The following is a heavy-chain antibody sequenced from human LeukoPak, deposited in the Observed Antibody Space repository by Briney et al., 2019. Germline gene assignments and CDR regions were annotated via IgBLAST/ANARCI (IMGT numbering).Heavy chain of an antibody. Sequence: PGGSLRLSCAASGFTFSNYWMSWVRQAPGKALEWVANIKLDGSEKYYVDSVKGRFTIPRDNAKNSLYLQMSSLRAEDTAVYYCATVAGDCSGGRCYLLRFDYWGQGTLVTVSS. CDR1: GFTFSNYW. CDR3: ATVAGDCSGGRCYLLRFDY. CDR2: IKLDGSEK. V-gene: IGHV3-7*01. D-gene: IGHD2-15*01. J-gene: IGHJ4*02.